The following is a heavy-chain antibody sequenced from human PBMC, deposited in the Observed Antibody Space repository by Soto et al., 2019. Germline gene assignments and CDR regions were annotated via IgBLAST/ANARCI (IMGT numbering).Heavy chain of an antibody. CDR2: TYYRSKWYN. V-gene: IGHV6-1*01. CDR3: ARDQIYYDSSGLPLDGMDV. J-gene: IGHJ6*02. D-gene: IGHD3-22*01. CDR1: GDSVSSNSAA. Sequence: SQALSRTCAISGDSVSSNSAAWNWIRQSPSRGLEWLGRTYYRSKWYNDYAVSVKSRITINPDTSKNQFSLQLNSVTPEDTAVYYCARDQIYYDSSGLPLDGMDVWGQGTTVTVSS.